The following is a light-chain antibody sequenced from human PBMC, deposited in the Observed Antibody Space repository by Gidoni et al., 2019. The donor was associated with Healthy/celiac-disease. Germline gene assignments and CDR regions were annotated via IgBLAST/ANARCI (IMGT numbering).Light chain of an antibody. CDR3: QQYNSYSRYT. V-gene: IGKV1-5*01. Sequence: DIQMTQSPSTLSASVGDRVTITCRSSQSSSSWLAWYQQKPGKAPKLLIDDASSLESGVPSRFSGSGSGTEFTLTISSLQPDDFATYYCQQYNSYSRYTFGQGTKLEIK. CDR1: QSSSSW. CDR2: DAS. J-gene: IGKJ2*01.